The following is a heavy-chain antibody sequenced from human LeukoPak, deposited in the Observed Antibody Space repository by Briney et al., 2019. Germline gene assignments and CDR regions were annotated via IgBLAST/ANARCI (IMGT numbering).Heavy chain of an antibody. D-gene: IGHD3-10*01. CDR1: GFTFSSYG. J-gene: IGHJ4*02. V-gene: IGHV3-30*02. CDR3: AKDGGFTMVRGVTPNFDY. CDR2: IRYDGSNK. Sequence: GGSLRLSCAASGFTFSSYGMRWVRQAPGKGLEWVAFIRYDGSNKYYADSVKGRFTISRDNSKNTLYLQMNSLRAEDTAVYYCAKDGGFTMVRGVTPNFDYWGQGTLVTVFS.